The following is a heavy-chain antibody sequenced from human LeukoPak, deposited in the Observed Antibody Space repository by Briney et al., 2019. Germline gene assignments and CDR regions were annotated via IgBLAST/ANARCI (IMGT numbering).Heavy chain of an antibody. V-gene: IGHV1-2*02. D-gene: IGHD6-19*01. CDR2: MNPNSGGT. Sequence: ASVKVSCKTSGYTFTAYYIHWLRQAPGQGHEWMGWMNPNSGGTKYAQTFQGRVTLTRDTSISTAYLELSSLTSDDTAVYFCARQGSNSSGWYPVDDWGQGTLVTVSS. J-gene: IGHJ4*02. CDR3: ARQGSNSSGWYPVDD. CDR1: GYTFTAYY.